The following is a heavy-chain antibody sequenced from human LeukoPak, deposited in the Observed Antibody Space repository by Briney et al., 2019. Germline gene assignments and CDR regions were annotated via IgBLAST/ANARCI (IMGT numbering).Heavy chain of an antibody. CDR2: INPNTGGT. J-gene: IGHJ4*02. Sequence: ASVKVSCKASGYIFTGYYLHWVRQAPGQGLEWMGWINPNTGGTNYAQKFQGSVTMTRDTFISTAYMELSSLTSDDTAIYYCAIQSYYDSSGSLDYWAQGTLVTVSS. D-gene: IGHD3-22*01. V-gene: IGHV1-2*02. CDR3: AIQSYYDSSGSLDY. CDR1: GYIFTGYY.